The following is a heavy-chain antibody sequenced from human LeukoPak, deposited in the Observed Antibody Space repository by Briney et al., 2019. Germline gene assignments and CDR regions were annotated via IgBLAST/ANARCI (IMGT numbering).Heavy chain of an antibody. J-gene: IGHJ4*02. CDR2: ISWNSGSI. V-gene: IGHV3-9*01. CDR3: AKRGGSGWYYFDY. Sequence: GGSLRLSCAASGFTFDDYAMHWVRQAPGKGLEWVSGISWNSGSIGYADSVKGRFTISRDNAKNSLYLQMNSLRAEGTALYYCAKRGGSGWYYFDYWGQGTLVTVSS. CDR1: GFTFDDYA. D-gene: IGHD6-19*01.